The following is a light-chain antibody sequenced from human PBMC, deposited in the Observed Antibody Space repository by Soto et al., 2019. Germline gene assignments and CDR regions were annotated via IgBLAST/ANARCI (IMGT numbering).Light chain of an antibody. CDR2: LGS. Sequence: DIVLTQSPAPLPVTPGEPAPISCRSSQSLLHSNGYNYLDWYLQKPGQSPQLLIYLGSTRASGVPDRFSGSGSGTDFTLKISRVEAGDVGVYYCMQALQTPMFTFGQGTKLQI. CDR1: QSLLHSNGYNY. V-gene: IGKV2-28*01. CDR3: MQALQTPMFT. J-gene: IGKJ2*01.